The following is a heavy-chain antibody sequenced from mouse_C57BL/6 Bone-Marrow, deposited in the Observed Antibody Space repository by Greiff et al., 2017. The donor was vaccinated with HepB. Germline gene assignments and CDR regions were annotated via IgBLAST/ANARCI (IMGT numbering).Heavy chain of an antibody. V-gene: IGHV7-1*01. J-gene: IGHJ3*01. CDR3: ARDLYGSSFAY. CDR2: SRNKANDYTT. Sequence: DVMLVESGGGLVQSGRSLRLSCATSGFTFSDFYMEWVRQAPGKGLEWIAASRNKANDYTTEYSASVKGRFIVSRDTSQSILYLQMNALRAEDTAIYYCARDLYGSSFAYWGQGTLVTVSA. D-gene: IGHD1-1*01. CDR1: GFTFSDFY.